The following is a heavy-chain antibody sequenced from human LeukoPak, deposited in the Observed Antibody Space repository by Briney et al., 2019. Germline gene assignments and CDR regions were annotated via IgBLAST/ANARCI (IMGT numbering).Heavy chain of an antibody. V-gene: IGHV4-34*01. Sequence: GSLRLSCAASGFTFSSYSMNWVRQPPGTGLEWIGEINHSGSTNYNPSLKSRVTISLDTSKNQFSLKLTSVTAADTAVYYCARLSRFGDFPWGQGTQVTVSS. CDR2: INHSGST. CDR1: GFTFSSYS. J-gene: IGHJ5*02. CDR3: ARLSRFGDFP. D-gene: IGHD3-10*01.